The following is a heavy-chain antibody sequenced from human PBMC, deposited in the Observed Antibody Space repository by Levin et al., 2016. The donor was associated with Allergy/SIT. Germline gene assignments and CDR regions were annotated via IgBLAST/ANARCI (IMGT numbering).Heavy chain of an antibody. V-gene: IGHV3-53*01. CDR2: IYSGGST. Sequence: GESLKISCAASGFTFSSTWMTWVRQAPGKGLEWVSDIYSGGSTYYADSVKGRFTISRDNSKNTLYLQMNSLRAEDTAVYYCARVNSYYFDYWGQGTLVTVSS. CDR1: GFTFSSTW. D-gene: IGHD2-15*01. J-gene: IGHJ4*02. CDR3: ARVNSYYFDY.